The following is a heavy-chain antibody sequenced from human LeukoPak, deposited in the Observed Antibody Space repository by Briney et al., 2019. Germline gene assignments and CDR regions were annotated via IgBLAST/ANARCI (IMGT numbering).Heavy chain of an antibody. J-gene: IGHJ3*02. Sequence: PGGSLRLSCAASGFTFSSYGMRWVRQAPGKGLEWVAVISYDGSNKYYADSVKGRFTISRDNSKNTLYLQMNSLRAEDTAVYYCAKGTSGWYSAFDIWGQGTMVTVSS. CDR3: AKGTSGWYSAFDI. V-gene: IGHV3-30*18. D-gene: IGHD6-19*01. CDR2: ISYDGSNK. CDR1: GFTFSSYG.